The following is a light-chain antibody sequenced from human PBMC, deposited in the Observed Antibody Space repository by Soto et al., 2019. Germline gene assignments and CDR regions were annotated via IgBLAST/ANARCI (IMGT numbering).Light chain of an antibody. J-gene: IGKJ3*01. V-gene: IGKV3D-15*01. Sequence: EIVMTQSPATLSVSPGERATLSCRASQSVSSNLAWYQQKPGQAPRLLIYGASTRATGIPARFSGSGSGTELTLTISSLQSEDVAVYYCQKYNNWPPFTFGPGNKVDIK. CDR2: GAS. CDR3: QKYNNWPPFT. CDR1: QSVSSN.